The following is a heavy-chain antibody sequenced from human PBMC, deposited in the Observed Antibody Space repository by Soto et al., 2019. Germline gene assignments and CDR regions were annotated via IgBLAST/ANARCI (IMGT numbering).Heavy chain of an antibody. D-gene: IGHD3-3*01. CDR2: ISAYNGNT. J-gene: IGHJ6*02. CDR1: GYTFTSYG. V-gene: IGHV1-18*01. CDR3: ARDVFGALNYYYGMDV. Sequence: ASLNVSYKSSGYTFTSYGISWVRQAPGQGLEWMGWISAYNGNTNYAQKLQGRVTMTTDTSTSTAYMELRSLRSDDTAVYYCARDVFGALNYYYGMDVWGQGTTVTVSS.